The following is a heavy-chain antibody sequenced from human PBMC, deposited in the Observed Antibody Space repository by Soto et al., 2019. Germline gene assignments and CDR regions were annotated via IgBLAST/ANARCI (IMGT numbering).Heavy chain of an antibody. J-gene: IGHJ3*02. D-gene: IGHD3-3*01. CDR1: GGSFSGYY. Sequence: QVQLQQWGAGLLKPSETLSLTCAVYGGSFSGYYWSWIRQPPGKGLEWIGEINHSGSTNYNPSLKSRVTISVDTSKNQFSLKLSSVTAADTAVYYCARASMESDAFDIWGQGTMVTVSS. CDR2: INHSGST. V-gene: IGHV4-34*01. CDR3: ARASMESDAFDI.